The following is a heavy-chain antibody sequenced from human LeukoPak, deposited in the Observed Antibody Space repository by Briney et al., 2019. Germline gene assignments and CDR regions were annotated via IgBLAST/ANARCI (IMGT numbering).Heavy chain of an antibody. CDR1: GFKLSDHY. CDR2: SRNEASNYTT. D-gene: IGHD1/OR15-1a*01. CDR3: GRIAINANNGMDV. V-gene: IGHV3-72*01. J-gene: IGHJ6*02. Sequence: GRSLRLFCAAAGFKLSDHYIDWARQPPGKGLEWVGRSRNEASNYTTEYAASVEGRLTISKDVSEISLYLQMNSLRTEDTAVYYCGRIAINANNGMDVWGQGTTVTVSS.